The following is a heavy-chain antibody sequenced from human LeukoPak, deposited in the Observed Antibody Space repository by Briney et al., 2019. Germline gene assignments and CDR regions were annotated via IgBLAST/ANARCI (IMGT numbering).Heavy chain of an antibody. V-gene: IGHV4-39*07. Sequence: PSETLSLTCTVSGGSISSSSYYWGWIRQPPGKGLEWIGSIYYSGSTYYNPSLKSRVTISVDTSKNQFSLKLSSVTAADTAVYYCARDLIDWRGDDSWGQGTLVTVSS. J-gene: IGHJ5*02. CDR1: GGSISSSSYY. D-gene: IGHD2-21*01. CDR2: IYYSGST. CDR3: ARDLIDWRGDDS.